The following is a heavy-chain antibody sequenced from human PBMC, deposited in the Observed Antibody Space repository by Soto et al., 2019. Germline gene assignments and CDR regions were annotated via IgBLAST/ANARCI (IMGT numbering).Heavy chain of an antibody. CDR1: GGSISSYY. Sequence: QVQLQESGPGLVKPSETLSLTCTVSGGSISSYYWSWIRQPPGKGLEWIGYFYYSGSTNYNPSLKSQVTLSVDTATNQFSLKLSSVTAADTAVYYCARAVAGNHIDYWGQGTLVTVSS. V-gene: IGHV4-59*01. CDR3: ARAVAGNHIDY. D-gene: IGHD6-19*01. J-gene: IGHJ4*02. CDR2: FYYSGST.